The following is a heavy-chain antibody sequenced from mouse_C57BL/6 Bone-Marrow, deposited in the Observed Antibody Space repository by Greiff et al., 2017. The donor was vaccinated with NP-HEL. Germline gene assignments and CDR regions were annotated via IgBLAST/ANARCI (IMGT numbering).Heavy chain of an antibody. D-gene: IGHD2-1*01. Sequence: VKLVESGPGLVKPSQSLFLTCSITGFPITSGYYWIWIRQSPGKPLEWMGYITHSGETFYNPSLQSPISITRETSKNQFFLQLNSVTTEDTAMYYCAGAYGNYDDYWGQGTTLTVSS. J-gene: IGHJ2*01. CDR1: GFPITSGYY. CDR3: AGAYGNYDDY. CDR2: ITHSGET. V-gene: IGHV12-3*01.